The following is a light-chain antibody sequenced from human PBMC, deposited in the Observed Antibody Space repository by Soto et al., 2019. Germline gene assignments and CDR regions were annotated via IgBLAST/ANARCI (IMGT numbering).Light chain of an antibody. CDR2: DNN. Sequence: QSALTQPPSVSAAPGQRVTISCSGSNSNIGSNSVSWYQHLPGTAPKLLIYDNNKRPSGIPDRFSGSKSGTSATLGITGLQTGDETDYYCGTWDSSLRAVVFGGGTKLTVL. V-gene: IGLV1-51*01. J-gene: IGLJ2*01. CDR1: NSNIGSNS. CDR3: GTWDSSLRAVV.